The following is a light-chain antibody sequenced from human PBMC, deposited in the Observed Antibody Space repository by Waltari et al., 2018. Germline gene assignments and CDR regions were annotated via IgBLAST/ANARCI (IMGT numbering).Light chain of an antibody. CDR3: QQYYSQPYT. J-gene: IGKJ2*01. Sequence: AIRITQSPSSLSASTGARVTVTCRASQDVRAYLAWYQQNPGKAPKLLIFAASTLQTGVPSRFSGSGSGTDFTLTISSLQSEDFATYYCQQYYSQPYTFGQGTKLEI. CDR2: AAS. V-gene: IGKV1-8*01. CDR1: QDVRAY.